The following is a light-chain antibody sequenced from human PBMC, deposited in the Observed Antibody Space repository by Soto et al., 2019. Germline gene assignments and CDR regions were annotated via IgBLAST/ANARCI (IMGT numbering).Light chain of an antibody. CDR1: QSVSSSY. J-gene: IGKJ4*01. Sequence: EIVLTQSPGTLSLSPGARDTLSCRARQSVSSSYLAWYQQKPGQAPRLLIYGASSRATGIPDRFSGSGSGTAFTLTISRREPEDFAVYYCQQYGSSPLTLGGGTKVEIK. CDR3: QQYGSSPLT. V-gene: IGKV3-20*01. CDR2: GAS.